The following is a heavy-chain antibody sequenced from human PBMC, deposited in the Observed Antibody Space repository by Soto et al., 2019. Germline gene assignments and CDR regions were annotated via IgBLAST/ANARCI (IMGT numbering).Heavy chain of an antibody. Sequence: QVQLVESGGGAVQPGGSRRLSCAASEFTFSNYAMHWVRQAPGKGLQWLAVISYDGNNKYYADSVEGRFTNYRDNSKNTVYLQMNSLRLEDTAVYYCARGPSDSDSYFDHWGKGTLVTVSS. CDR1: EFTFSNYA. CDR3: ARGPSDSDSYFDH. J-gene: IGHJ4*02. CDR2: ISYDGNNK. D-gene: IGHD4-4*01. V-gene: IGHV3-30*03.